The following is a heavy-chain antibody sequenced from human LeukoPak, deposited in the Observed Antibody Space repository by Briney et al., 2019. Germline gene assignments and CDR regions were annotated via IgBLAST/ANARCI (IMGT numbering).Heavy chain of an antibody. V-gene: IGHV3-7*01. CDR1: GFTFSGSA. Sequence: GGSLRLSCAASGFTFSGSAMHWVRQAPGKGLEWVANIKQDGSEKYYVDSVKGRFTISRDNAKNSLYLQMNSLRAEDTAVYYCARDLSFRYWGQGTLVTVSS. CDR3: ARDLSFRY. D-gene: IGHD2/OR15-2a*01. J-gene: IGHJ4*02. CDR2: IKQDGSEK.